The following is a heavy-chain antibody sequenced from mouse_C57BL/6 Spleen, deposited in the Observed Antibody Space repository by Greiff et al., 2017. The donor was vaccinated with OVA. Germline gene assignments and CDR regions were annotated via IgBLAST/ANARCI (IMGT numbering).Heavy chain of an antibody. V-gene: IGHV1-78*01. CDR2: LYLRVGST. J-gene: IGHJ2*01. D-gene: IGHD1-1*01. CDR3: ARSGVYYGSIYFDY. CDR1: GYTSTDHT. Sequence: VMLVESDVELVKPGAPVKISCKVSGYTSTDHTIHWMKQRPEQGLEWIGYLYLRVGSTKYNEKFKGKATLTADKSSSTAYMQLNSLTSEDSAVYFCARSGVYYGSIYFDYWGQGTTLTVSS.